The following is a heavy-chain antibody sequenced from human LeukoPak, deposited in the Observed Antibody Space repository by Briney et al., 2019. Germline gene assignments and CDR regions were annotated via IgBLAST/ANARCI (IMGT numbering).Heavy chain of an antibody. Sequence: SAKVSCKASGGTFSSYAISWVRQAPGQGLEWMGRIIPILGIANYAQKFQGRVTITADKSTSTAYMELSSLRSEDTAVYYCARQVPYYDSSSYPVPYAFDIWGQGTMVTVSS. V-gene: IGHV1-69*04. J-gene: IGHJ3*02. CDR3: ARQVPYYDSSSYPVPYAFDI. CDR2: IIPILGIA. CDR1: GGTFSSYA. D-gene: IGHD3-22*01.